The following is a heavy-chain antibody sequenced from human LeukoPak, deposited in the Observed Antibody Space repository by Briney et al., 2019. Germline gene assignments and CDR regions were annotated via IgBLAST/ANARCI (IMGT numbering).Heavy chain of an antibody. CDR1: DGSFSNYY. CDR2: INHSGGT. V-gene: IGHV4-34*01. D-gene: IGHD3-16*01. J-gene: IGHJ4*02. CDR3: ARGAWGFPWDY. Sequence: SETLSLTCAVYDGSFSNYYWTWIRQPPGKGLEWIGEINHSGGTNYSPPLKSRVAISVDTSKNQFSLRLSSVTAADTAVYYCARGAWGFPWDYWGQGTLVTVSS.